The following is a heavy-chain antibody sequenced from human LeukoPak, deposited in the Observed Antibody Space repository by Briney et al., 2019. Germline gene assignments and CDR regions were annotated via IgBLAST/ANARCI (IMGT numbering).Heavy chain of an antibody. J-gene: IGHJ5*02. Sequence: ASVKVSCKASGYTFTSYDINWVRQAPGQGLEWMGGIIPIFGTAKYAQKFQGRVAITADKSTSTAYMELSSLRSEDTAVYYCARATGYSSTWYPLDPWGQGTLVTVSS. CDR3: ARATGYSSTWYPLDP. CDR2: IIPIFGTA. CDR1: GYTFTSYD. D-gene: IGHD6-13*01. V-gene: IGHV1-69*06.